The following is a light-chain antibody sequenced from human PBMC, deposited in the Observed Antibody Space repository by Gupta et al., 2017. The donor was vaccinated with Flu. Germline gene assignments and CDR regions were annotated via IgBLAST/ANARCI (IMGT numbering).Light chain of an antibody. J-gene: IGLJ1*01. Sequence: QSVLTPPPSVSGAAGQRGTSCCTRSSSNVGAGYDGHWYQQLPRTAPKILIYGNSNRPSGVPDRFSGSKSGTSASLPITGLQAEDEADYYCQSYDSSLSGYYVFGTGTKVTVL. CDR1: SSNVGAGYD. V-gene: IGLV1-40*01. CDR3: QSYDSSLSGYYV. CDR2: GNS.